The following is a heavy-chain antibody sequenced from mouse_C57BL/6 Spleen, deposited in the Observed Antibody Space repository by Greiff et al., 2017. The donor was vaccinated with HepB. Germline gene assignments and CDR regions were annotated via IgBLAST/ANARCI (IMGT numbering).Heavy chain of an antibody. CDR1: GYTFTDYN. D-gene: IGHD2-4*01. V-gene: IGHV1-18*01. CDR2: INPNNGGT. Sequence: EVQLQHSGPELVKPGASVKIPCKASGYTFTDYNMDWVKQSHGKSLEWIGDINPNNGGTIYNQKFKGKATLTVDKSSSTAYMELRSLTSEDTAVYYCARSGDYDDGWFAYWGQGTLVTVSA. J-gene: IGHJ3*01. CDR3: ARSGDYDDGWFAY.